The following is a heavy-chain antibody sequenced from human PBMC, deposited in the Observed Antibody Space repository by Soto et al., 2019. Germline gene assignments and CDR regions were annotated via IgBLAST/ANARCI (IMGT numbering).Heavy chain of an antibody. CDR1: GGTFSSYT. J-gene: IGHJ3*02. CDR3: ARDQRGSSSPLGDAFDI. D-gene: IGHD6-6*01. CDR2: IIPILGIA. Sequence: SVKVSCKASGGTFSSYTISWVRQAPGQGLEWMGRIIPILGIANYAQKFQGRVTITADKSTSTAYMELSSLRSEDTAVYYCARDQRGSSSPLGDAFDIWGQGTMVTVSS. V-gene: IGHV1-69*04.